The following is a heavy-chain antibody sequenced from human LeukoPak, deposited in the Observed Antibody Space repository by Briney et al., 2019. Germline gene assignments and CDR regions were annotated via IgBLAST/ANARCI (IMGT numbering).Heavy chain of an antibody. J-gene: IGHJ4*02. V-gene: IGHV5-51*01. CDR3: ARDPARWGHFDY. D-gene: IGHD1-26*01. CDR2: IWPGDSDT. CDR1: GYSFTDYW. Sequence: GESLKISCTASGYSFTDYWMGWVRQMPGKGLEWVGVIWPGDSDTKYSPSFQGQVTISADKSINTASLQWNSLKASDTATYYCARDPARWGHFDYWGQGTLVTVSS.